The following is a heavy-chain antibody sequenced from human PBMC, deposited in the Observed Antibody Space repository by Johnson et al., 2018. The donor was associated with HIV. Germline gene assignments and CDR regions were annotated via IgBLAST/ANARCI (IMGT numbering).Heavy chain of an antibody. CDR2: INGDGSGI. J-gene: IGHJ3*02. D-gene: IGHD3-10*01. Sequence: VQLVESGGGLVTPGGSLRLSCAASGFTFSSYWMHWVRQGPGKGLVWVSRINGDGSGIPYADYVKGRFTSSSDNAKNTLYLQMNRLRAEDTAVYYCASFWATGAFDIWGQGTMVTVSS. CDR3: ASFWATGAFDI. CDR1: GFTFSSYW. V-gene: IGHV3-74*02.